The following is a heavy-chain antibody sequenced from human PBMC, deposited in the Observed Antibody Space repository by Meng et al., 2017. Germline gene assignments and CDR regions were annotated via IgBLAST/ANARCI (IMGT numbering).Heavy chain of an antibody. CDR3: ASNIPPRWDIVVVPAAEVPYYYYGMDV. CDR1: GYTFTGYY. Sequence: ASVKVSCKASGYTFTGYYMHWVRQAPGQRLEWMGRINPNSGGTNYAQKFQGRVTMTRDTSISTAYMELSRLRSDDTAVYYCASNIPPRWDIVVVPAAEVPYYYYGMDVWGQGTTVTVSS. D-gene: IGHD2-2*01. CDR2: INPNSGGT. V-gene: IGHV1-2*06. J-gene: IGHJ6*02.